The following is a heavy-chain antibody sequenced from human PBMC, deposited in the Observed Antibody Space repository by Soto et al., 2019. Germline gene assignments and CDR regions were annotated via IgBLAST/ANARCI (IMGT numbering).Heavy chain of an antibody. Sequence: QITLKESGPTLVKPTQTLTLTCTFSGFSLSNSGVGVGWIRQPPGKALEWLALIYWDDDKRYSPSLKSRLTITKDTSTNQVFLTMTTMDPMDTARYYCIQSTGKAGNSLLPSYWGQALLLTVSS. CDR3: IQSTGKAGNSLLPSY. D-gene: IGHD2-8*02. J-gene: IGHJ4*02. V-gene: IGHV2-5*02. CDR1: GFSLSNSGVG. CDR2: IYWDDDK.